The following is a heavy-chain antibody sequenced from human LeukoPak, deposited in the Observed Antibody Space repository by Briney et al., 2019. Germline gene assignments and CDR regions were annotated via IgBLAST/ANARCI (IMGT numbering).Heavy chain of an antibody. Sequence: PSETLSLTCTVSGGSISSYYWSWIGHPAGKGLEGIGRIYTSGSTNYNPSLKSRATMSVDTSKNQFSLELSSVTAADTAVYYCARDVAYYYDSSGYSPWGQGTLVTVSS. CDR2: IYTSGST. D-gene: IGHD3-22*01. V-gene: IGHV4-4*07. CDR3: ARDVAYYYDSSGYSP. CDR1: GGSISSYY. J-gene: IGHJ5*02.